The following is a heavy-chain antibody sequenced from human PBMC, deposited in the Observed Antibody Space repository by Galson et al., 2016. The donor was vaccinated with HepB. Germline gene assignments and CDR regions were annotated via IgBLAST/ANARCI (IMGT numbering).Heavy chain of an antibody. V-gene: IGHV4-38-2*02. CDR2: IYHTGTT. CDR1: GHSVSTDFH. Sequence: ETLSLTCDVSGHSVSTDFHWAWIRQPPGKRLEWIANIYHTGTTYYNPSLKSRVTMSVDASQNQFSLRLTSVTAADTAVYYCARDLTSTSCFDYWGQGTLVTVSS. CDR3: ARDLTSTSCFDY. J-gene: IGHJ4*02. D-gene: IGHD2-2*01.